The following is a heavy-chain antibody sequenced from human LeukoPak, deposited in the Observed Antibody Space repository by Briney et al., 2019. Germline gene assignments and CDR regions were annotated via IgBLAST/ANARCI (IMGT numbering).Heavy chain of an antibody. D-gene: IGHD5-18*01. J-gene: IGHJ6*03. V-gene: IGHV3-11*06. CDR2: ISSSSSYI. Sequence: PGGSLRLSCAASGFTFSDYYMSWIRQAPGKGLEWVSSISSSSSYIYYADSVKGRFTISRDNAKNSLYLQMNSLRAEDTAVYYCARDGRYSYAGYYYYYYMDVWGKGTTVTVSS. CDR1: GFTFSDYY. CDR3: ARDGRYSYAGYYYYYYMDV.